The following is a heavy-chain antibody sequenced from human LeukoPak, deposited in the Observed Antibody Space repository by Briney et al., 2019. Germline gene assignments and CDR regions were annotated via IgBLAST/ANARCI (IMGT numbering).Heavy chain of an antibody. V-gene: IGHV1-18*01. Sequence: GASVKVSCKASGYTFTSYGISWVRQAPGQGLEWMGWISAYNGNTNYAQKLQGRVTMTTDTSTSTAYMELRSLRSDDTAVYYCARGVSDCTNGVCYWGDLKAMVRGLPNYYYYYMDVWGKGTTVTVSS. D-gene: IGHD2-8*01. CDR3: ARGVSDCTNGVCYWGDLKAMVRGLPNYYYYYMDV. CDR1: GYTFTSYG. CDR2: ISAYNGNT. J-gene: IGHJ6*03.